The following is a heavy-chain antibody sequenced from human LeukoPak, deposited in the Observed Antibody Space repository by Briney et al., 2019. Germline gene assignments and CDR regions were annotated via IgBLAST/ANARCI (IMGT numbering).Heavy chain of an antibody. D-gene: IGHD5-24*01. Sequence: PPGRSLRLSCAASGFTFDNYAMHWVRQGPGKGLEWVSGISWNSATIVYADSVKGRFTISRDTSKNTLYLQMNSLRAEDTAVYYCARARDGYNSGFDYWGQGTLVTVSS. V-gene: IGHV3-9*01. J-gene: IGHJ4*02. CDR3: ARARDGYNSGFDY. CDR1: GFTFDNYA. CDR2: ISWNSATI.